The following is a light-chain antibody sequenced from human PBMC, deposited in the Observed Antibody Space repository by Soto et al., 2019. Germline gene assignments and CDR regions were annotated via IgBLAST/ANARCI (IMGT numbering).Light chain of an antibody. Sequence: DIQMTQSPSTLSASVGDRVTITCRASQSLSSWLAWYQQKPGKAPKLLIYDASSLESGVPSRFSGSGSGTEFTLTISSLQPDEFATYYCQQYNSYSYTFGQGTKLEIK. CDR3: QQYNSYSYT. J-gene: IGKJ2*01. CDR2: DAS. CDR1: QSLSSW. V-gene: IGKV1-5*01.